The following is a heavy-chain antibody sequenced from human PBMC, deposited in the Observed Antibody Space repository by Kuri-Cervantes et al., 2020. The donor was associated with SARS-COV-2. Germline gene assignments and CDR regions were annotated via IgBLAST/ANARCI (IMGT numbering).Heavy chain of an antibody. J-gene: IGHJ3*02. CDR1: GGSISSGGYY. CDR3: ARARSITMIVVVIDAFDI. D-gene: IGHD3-22*01. CDR2: IYYSGST. Sequence: SETLSLTCTVSGGSISSGGYYWSWIRQHPGKGLEWIGYIYYSGSTYCNPSLKSRVTISVDTSKNQFSLKLSSVTAADTAVYYCARARSITMIVVVIDAFDIWGQGTMVTVSS. V-gene: IGHV4-31*03.